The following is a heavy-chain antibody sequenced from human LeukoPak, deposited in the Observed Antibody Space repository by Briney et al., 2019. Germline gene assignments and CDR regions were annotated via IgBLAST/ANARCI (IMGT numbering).Heavy chain of an antibody. J-gene: IGHJ5*02. CDR3: ARTGDGGSSGSYNWFDP. CDR2: ISYDGSNK. Sequence: PGGSLRLSCAASGFTFSSYAMHWVRQAPGKGLEWVAVISYDGSNKYYADSVKGRFTISRDNSKNTLYLQMNSLRAEDTAVYYCARTGDGGSSGSYNWFDPWGQGTLVTVSS. D-gene: IGHD3-22*01. V-gene: IGHV3-30*04. CDR1: GFTFSSYA.